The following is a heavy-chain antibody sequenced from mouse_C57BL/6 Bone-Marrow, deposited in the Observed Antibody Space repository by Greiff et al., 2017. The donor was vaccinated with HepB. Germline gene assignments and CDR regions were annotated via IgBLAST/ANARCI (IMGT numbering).Heavy chain of an antibody. J-gene: IGHJ3*01. CDR3: ARHLPFAY. Sequence: EVQLVESGGGLVKPGGSLKLSCAASGFTFSSYTMSWVRQTPEKRLEWVATISGGGGNTYYPDSVKGRFTISRDNAKNTLYLQMSSLRSEDTALYYCARHLPFAYWGQGTLVTVSA. CDR1: GFTFSSYT. V-gene: IGHV5-9*01. CDR2: ISGGGGNT.